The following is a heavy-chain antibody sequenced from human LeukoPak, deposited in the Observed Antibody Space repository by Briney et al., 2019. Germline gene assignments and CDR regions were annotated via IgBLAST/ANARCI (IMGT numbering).Heavy chain of an antibody. V-gene: IGHV3-64*04. Sequence: GGSLRLSCSASGFTFSNYAMHWVRQPPGKRLEYVSAITSDGGTTYYADSLKGRFTISRDNAKNSLYLQVNSLRAEDTAVYYCATSTWGIVVVPAATHAGIDYWGQGTLVTVSS. CDR2: ITSDGGTT. CDR1: GFTFSNYA. CDR3: ATSTWGIVVVPAATHAGIDY. J-gene: IGHJ4*02. D-gene: IGHD2-2*01.